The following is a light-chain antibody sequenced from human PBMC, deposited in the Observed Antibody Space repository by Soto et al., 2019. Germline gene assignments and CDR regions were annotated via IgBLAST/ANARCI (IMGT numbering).Light chain of an antibody. CDR1: QRIGSNY. Sequence: EIVLTQSPGTLSLSPGQRATLSCRASQRIGSNYLAWSQQKPGQAPRLLIYGASTRPAGIPDRFSGSWAGRDLTLTITRLEPEDFAVCYCQQYGRSLPWRLGQGTKVEI. CDR3: QQYGRSLPWR. V-gene: IGKV3-20*01. J-gene: IGKJ1*01. CDR2: GAS.